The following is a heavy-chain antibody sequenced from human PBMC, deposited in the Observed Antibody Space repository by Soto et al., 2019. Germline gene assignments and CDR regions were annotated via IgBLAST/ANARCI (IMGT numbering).Heavy chain of an antibody. CDR3: AKGHHYGDSNFDY. V-gene: IGHV3-30*18. Sequence: GGSLRLSCAAAGFTFSSYGMHWVRQAPGKGLEWVAVISYDGSNKYYADSVKGRFTISRDNSKNTLYLQMNSLRAEDTAVYYCAKGHHYGDSNFDYWGQGTLVTVSS. J-gene: IGHJ4*02. CDR2: ISYDGSNK. D-gene: IGHD4-17*01. CDR1: GFTFSSYG.